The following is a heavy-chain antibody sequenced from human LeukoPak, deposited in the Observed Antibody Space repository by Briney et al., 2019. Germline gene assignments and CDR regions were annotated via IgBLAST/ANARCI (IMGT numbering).Heavy chain of an antibody. CDR3: ARDPRITIFGVVIIGGNFDY. CDR1: GFTVSSNY. CDR2: IYSGGST. Sequence: PGGSLRLSCAASGFTVSSNYMSWVRQAPGKGLEWVSVIYSGGSTYYADSVKGRFTISRDNSKNTLYLQMNSLRAEDAAVYYCARDPRITIFGVVIIGGNFDYWGQGTLVTVSS. D-gene: IGHD3-3*01. V-gene: IGHV3-53*01. J-gene: IGHJ4*02.